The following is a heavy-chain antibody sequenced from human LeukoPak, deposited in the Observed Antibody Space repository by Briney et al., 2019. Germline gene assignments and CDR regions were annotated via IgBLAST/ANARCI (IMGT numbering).Heavy chain of an antibody. CDR1: GYSISSGYY. CDR3: ARTLGDYGSGSYYY. Sequence: SETLSLTCTVSGYSISSGYYWGWIRQPPGKGLEWIGSIYHSGSTYYNPSLKSRVTVSVDTSKNQFSLKLSSVTAADTAVYYCARTLGDYGSGSYYYWGQGTLVTVSS. J-gene: IGHJ4*02. D-gene: IGHD3-10*01. V-gene: IGHV4-38-2*02. CDR2: IYHSGST.